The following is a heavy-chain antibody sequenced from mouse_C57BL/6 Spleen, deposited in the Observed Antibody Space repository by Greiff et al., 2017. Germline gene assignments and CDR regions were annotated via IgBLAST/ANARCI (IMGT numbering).Heavy chain of an antibody. Sequence: QVQLQQPGPGLVAPSQSLSITCTVSGFSLTSYAISWVRQPPGKGLEWLGVIWTGGGTNYNSALKSRLGISKDNSKSQGFLKMNSLQTDDTARDYCARHDSWGAYWGQGTLVTVSA. CDR1: GFSLTSYA. CDR2: IWTGGGT. CDR3: ARHDSWGAY. V-gene: IGHV2-9-1*01. D-gene: IGHD3-2*01. J-gene: IGHJ3*01.